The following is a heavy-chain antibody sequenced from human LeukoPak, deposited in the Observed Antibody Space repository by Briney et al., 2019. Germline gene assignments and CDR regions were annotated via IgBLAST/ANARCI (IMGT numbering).Heavy chain of an antibody. D-gene: IGHD2-2*01. CDR3: AGKAAAYYFVY. CDR1: GFSCTTYG. J-gene: IGHJ4*02. CDR2: MQYDGSEE. V-gene: IGHV3-30*02. Sequence: QPGGSLRLSCAASGFSCTTYGMHWVRQAPGKGLEWVTFMQYDGSEEYYADSVKGRFTISRDNSKNTLYLQMDSLRGEDTAVYYCAGKAAAYYFVYWGQGTLVTVSS.